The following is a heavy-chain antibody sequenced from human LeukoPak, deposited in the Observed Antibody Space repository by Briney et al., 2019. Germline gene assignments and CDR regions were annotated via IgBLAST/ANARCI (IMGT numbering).Heavy chain of an antibody. Sequence: GGSLRLSCAASGFTFSSYWMHWVRQAPGKGLVWVSRINSDGSSTSYADSVKGRFTISRDNAKNTLYLQMNSLRAEDTAVYYCARRYYYDSSGYYTAFDIWGQGTMVTVSS. J-gene: IGHJ3*02. V-gene: IGHV3-74*01. D-gene: IGHD3-22*01. CDR3: ARRYYYDSSGYYTAFDI. CDR2: INSDGSST. CDR1: GFTFSSYW.